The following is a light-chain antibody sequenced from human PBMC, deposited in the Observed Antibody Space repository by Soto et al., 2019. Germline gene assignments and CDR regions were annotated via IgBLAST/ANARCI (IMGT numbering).Light chain of an antibody. Sequence: EIVLTQSPATPSLSPGERATLSCRASQSVSRYLAWYQQKPGQAPRLLIYDASNRATGIPARFSGSGSGTDFTLTISSLETEDFAVYYCQQRSNWPRTFGQGTKVDIK. V-gene: IGKV3-11*01. J-gene: IGKJ1*01. CDR1: QSVSRY. CDR3: QQRSNWPRT. CDR2: DAS.